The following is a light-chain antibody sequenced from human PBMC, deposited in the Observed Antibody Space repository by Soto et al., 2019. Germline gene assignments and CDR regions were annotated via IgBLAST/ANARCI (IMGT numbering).Light chain of an antibody. CDR3: QHRSNWPLT. CDR2: DAS. Sequence: EIVLTQSPATLSLSPGERATLSCRASERISSYLAWYQQKPGQAPRLLIYDASNRATGIPARFSGSGSGTDFTLTISSLEPEDFAVYYCQHRSNWPLTFGGGTKVEIK. CDR1: ERISSY. V-gene: IGKV3-11*01. J-gene: IGKJ4*01.